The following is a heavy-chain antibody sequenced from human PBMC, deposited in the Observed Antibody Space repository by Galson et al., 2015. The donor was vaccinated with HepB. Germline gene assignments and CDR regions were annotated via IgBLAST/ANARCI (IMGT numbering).Heavy chain of an antibody. CDR1: GFTFSSYA. CDR3: AGDY. CDR2: ISYDGSNK. J-gene: IGHJ4*02. Sequence: SLRLSCAASGFTFSSYAMHWVRQAPGKGLEWVAVISYDGSNKYYADPVKGRFTISRDNSKNTLYLQMNSLRAEDTAVYYCAGDYWGQGTLVTVSS. V-gene: IGHV3-30-3*01.